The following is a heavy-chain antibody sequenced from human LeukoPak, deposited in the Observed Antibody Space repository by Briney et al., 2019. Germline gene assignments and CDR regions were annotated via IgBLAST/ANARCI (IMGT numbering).Heavy chain of an antibody. D-gene: IGHD3-22*01. CDR2: IDHSGST. CDR1: GGSFSGYY. J-gene: IGHJ4*02. V-gene: IGHV4-34*01. Sequence: SETLSLTCAVYGGSFSGYYWSWIRQPPGKGLEWIGEIDHSGSTNYNPSLKSRVTISVDTSKNQFSLKLSSVTAADTAVYYCARGNRYYYDSSDFRYWGQGTLVTVSS. CDR3: ARGNRYYYDSSDFRY.